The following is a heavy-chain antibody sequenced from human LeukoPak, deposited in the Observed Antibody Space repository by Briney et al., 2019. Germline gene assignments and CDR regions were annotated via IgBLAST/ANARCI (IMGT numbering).Heavy chain of an antibody. V-gene: IGHV3-48*03. J-gene: IGHJ4*02. CDR3: AKTRKWIDY. CDR2: ISSSGSTT. Sequence: GGSLRLSCAASGYTFSSYAMSWVRQAPGKGLEWVSYISSSGSTTYYADSVKGRFTISRDNAKNSLYLQLSSLKADDTAVYYCAKTRKWIDYWGQGTLVTVSS. D-gene: IGHD2-8*01. CDR1: GYTFSSYA.